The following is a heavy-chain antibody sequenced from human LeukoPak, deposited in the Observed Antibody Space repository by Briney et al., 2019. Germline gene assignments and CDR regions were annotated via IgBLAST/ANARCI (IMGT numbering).Heavy chain of an antibody. J-gene: IGHJ5*02. V-gene: IGHV1-69*04. CDR1: GGTFSSYT. Sequence: SVKVSCKASGGTFSSYTISWVRQAPGQGLEWMGRIIPILGIANYAQKFQGRVTITADKSTSTAYMELSSLRSEDTAVYYCARDTRPFAGFDPWGQGTLVTVSS. D-gene: IGHD3-3*02. CDR3: ARDTRPFAGFDP. CDR2: IIPILGIA.